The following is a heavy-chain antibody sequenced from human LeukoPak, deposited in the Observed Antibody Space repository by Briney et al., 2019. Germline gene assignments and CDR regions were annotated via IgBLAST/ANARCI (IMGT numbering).Heavy chain of an antibody. Sequence: SETLSLTCTASGGSISSSSYYWGWIRQPPGKGLEWIGSIYYSGSTYYNSSLKSRVTISVDTSKNQFTLKLTSVTAADTAVYYCARRGESYSSTPFDYWGQGTLVTVSS. CDR1: GGSISSSSYY. D-gene: IGHD3-16*01. CDR3: ARRGESYSSTPFDY. V-gene: IGHV4-39*01. CDR2: IYYSGST. J-gene: IGHJ4*02.